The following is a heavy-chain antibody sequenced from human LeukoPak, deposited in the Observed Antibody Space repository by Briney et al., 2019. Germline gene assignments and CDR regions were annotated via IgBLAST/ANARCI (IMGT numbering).Heavy chain of an antibody. CDR1: GFTFSSYA. CDR2: ISSDGSNK. Sequence: PGKSLRLSCAASGFTFSSYALHWVRQAPGKGLEWVAVISSDGSNKYYADSVKGRFTISRDNSKNTLYLQMNSLRAEDTAVYYCARDGELGAGGYYFDYWGQGTLVTVSS. D-gene: IGHD3-10*01. V-gene: IGHV3-30*04. CDR3: ARDGELGAGGYYFDY. J-gene: IGHJ4*02.